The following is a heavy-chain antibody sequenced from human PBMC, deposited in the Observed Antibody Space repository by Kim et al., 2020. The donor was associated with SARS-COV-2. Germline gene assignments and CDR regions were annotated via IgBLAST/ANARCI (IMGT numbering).Heavy chain of an antibody. CDR1: GGTFSSYA. CDR2: IIPIFGTA. J-gene: IGHJ6*02. D-gene: IGHD3-3*01. CDR3: ARAQPKTYYDFWSGYYTPYNSQHNDYYYGMDV. V-gene: IGHV1-69*13. Sequence: SVKVSCKASGGTFSSYAISWVRQAPGQGLEWMGGIIPIFGTANYAQKFQGRVTLTADESTSTAYMELSSLRSEDTAVYYCARAQPKTYYDFWSGYYTPYNSQHNDYYYGMDVWGQGTTVTVSS.